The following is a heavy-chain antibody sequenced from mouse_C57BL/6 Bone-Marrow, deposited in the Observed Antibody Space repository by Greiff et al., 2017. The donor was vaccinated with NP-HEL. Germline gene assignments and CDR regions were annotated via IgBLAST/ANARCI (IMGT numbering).Heavy chain of an antibody. Sequence: EVKLMESGGDLVKPGGSLKLSCAASGFTFSSYGMSWVRQTPDKRLEWVATISSGGSYTYYPDSVKGRCTISRDNAKNTLYLQMSSLKSEDTAMYYCARNYGLDYWGQGTTLTISS. CDR2: ISSGGSYT. CDR1: GFTFSSYG. V-gene: IGHV5-6*01. D-gene: IGHD1-1*01. CDR3: ARNYGLDY. J-gene: IGHJ2*01.